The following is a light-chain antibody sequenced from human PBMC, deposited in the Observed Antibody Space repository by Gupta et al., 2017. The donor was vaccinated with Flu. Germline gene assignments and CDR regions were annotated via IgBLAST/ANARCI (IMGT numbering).Light chain of an antibody. CDR2: DAS. CDR3: QQRSNWPPLT. Sequence: EIVFTQSPATLSLSPGERATPSCRASQSVNSYLASYQQKPGQAPRLLIYDASNRSTGIPARFSGSGSGTAFTLTISSLVPEDFAVYYFQQRSNWPPLTFGGGTKVEIK. V-gene: IGKV3-11*01. CDR1: QSVNSY. J-gene: IGKJ4*01.